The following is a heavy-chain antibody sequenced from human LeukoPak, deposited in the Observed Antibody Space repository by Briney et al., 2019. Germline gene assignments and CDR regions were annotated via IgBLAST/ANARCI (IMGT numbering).Heavy chain of an antibody. J-gene: IGHJ4*02. Sequence: SETLSLTCAVFGGSFSGYYWSWIRQPPGKGLEWIGQINHSGNTNYNPSLKSRVTISVDTSKNQFSLKLSSVTAADTAVYYCARGSRTVTTARQRASFDYWGQGTLVTVSS. CDR2: INHSGNT. CDR3: ARGSRTVTTARQRASFDY. D-gene: IGHD4-11*01. CDR1: GGSFSGYY. V-gene: IGHV4-34*01.